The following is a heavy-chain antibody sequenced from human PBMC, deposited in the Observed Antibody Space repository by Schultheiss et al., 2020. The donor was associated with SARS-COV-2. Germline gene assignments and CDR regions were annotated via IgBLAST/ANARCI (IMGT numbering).Heavy chain of an antibody. CDR2: IYYSGST. D-gene: IGHD5-12*01. CDR1: GGSISSYY. CDR3: ASGVRVATPIGYYYYGMDV. J-gene: IGHJ6*02. Sequence: SETLSLTCTVSGGSISSYYWSWIRQPAGKGLEWIGSIYYSGSTYYNPSLKSRVTISVDTSKNQFSLKLSSVTAADTAVYYCASGVRVATPIGYYYYGMDVWGQGTTVTVSS. V-gene: IGHV4-59*05.